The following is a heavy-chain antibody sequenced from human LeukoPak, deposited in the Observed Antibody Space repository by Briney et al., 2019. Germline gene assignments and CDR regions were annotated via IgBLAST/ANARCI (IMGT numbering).Heavy chain of an antibody. CDR3: ARDVRVGDSFDY. CDR1: GFTFSNYW. J-gene: IGHJ4*02. V-gene: IGHV3-74*01. Sequence: GGSLRLSCAASGFTFSNYWMHWVRQAPGKGLVWVSRIKSDGDTSYADSVKGRFTISRDNSKNTLYLQMNSLRAEDTAVYYCARDVRVGDSFDYWGQGTLVTVSS. CDR2: IKSDGDT. D-gene: IGHD4-17*01.